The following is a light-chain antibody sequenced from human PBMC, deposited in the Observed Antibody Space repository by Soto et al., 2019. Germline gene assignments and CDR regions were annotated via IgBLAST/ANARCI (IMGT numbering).Light chain of an antibody. V-gene: IGLV2-14*01. J-gene: IGLJ1*01. CDR3: SSYASSSTLSG. CDR1: SSDVGGYNY. CDR2: EVS. Sequence: QSVLTQPASVSGSPGQSITISCTGTSSDVGGYNYVSWYQQHPGKAPKLMIYEVSNRPSGVSNRFSGSKSGNTASLTISGLQAEDEADYYGSSYASSSTLSGFGSGPEVAVL.